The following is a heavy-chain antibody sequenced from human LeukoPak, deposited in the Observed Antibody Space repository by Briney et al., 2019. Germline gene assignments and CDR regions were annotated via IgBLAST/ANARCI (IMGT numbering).Heavy chain of an antibody. CDR1: GGTFSSYT. CDR3: ARVNCGGDCYSDRGAFDI. J-gene: IGHJ3*02. Sequence: ASVKVSCKASGGTFSSYTITWVRQAPGRGLEWMGGIIPIFGTANYAQKFQGRVTITADESTSTAYMELSSVRSKDTAVYYCARVNCGGDCYSDRGAFDIWGQGTMVTVSS. V-gene: IGHV1-69*13. CDR2: IIPIFGTA. D-gene: IGHD2-21*02.